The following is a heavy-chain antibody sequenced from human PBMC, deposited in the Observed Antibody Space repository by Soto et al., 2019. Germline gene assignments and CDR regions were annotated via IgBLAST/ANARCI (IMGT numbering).Heavy chain of an antibody. CDR1: GYTFTSYG. J-gene: IGHJ4*02. CDR3: ARGDGYYYFDY. Sequence: ASVKVSCKASGYTFTSYGISWVRQAPGQRLEWMGWINAGNGNTKYSQKFQGRVTITRDTSASTAYMELSSLRSEDTAVYYCARGDGYYYFDYWGQGTLLTVSS. V-gene: IGHV1-3*01. CDR2: INAGNGNT. D-gene: IGHD3-22*01.